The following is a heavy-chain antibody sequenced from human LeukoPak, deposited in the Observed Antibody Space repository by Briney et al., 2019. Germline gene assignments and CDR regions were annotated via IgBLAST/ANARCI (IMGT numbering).Heavy chain of an antibody. CDR3: AKDDYSNYGYFDY. J-gene: IGHJ4*02. Sequence: PGGSLRLSCAASGFTFSSYGMHWVRQAPGKGLERVAVISYDGSNKYYADSVKGRFTISRDSSKNTLYLQMNSLRAEDTAVYYCAKDDYSNYGYFDYWGQGTLVTVSS. CDR1: GFTFSSYG. CDR2: ISYDGSNK. D-gene: IGHD4-11*01. V-gene: IGHV3-30*18.